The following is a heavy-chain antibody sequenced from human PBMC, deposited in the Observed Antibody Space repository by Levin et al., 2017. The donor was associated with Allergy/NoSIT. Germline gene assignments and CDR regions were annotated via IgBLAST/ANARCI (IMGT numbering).Heavy chain of an antibody. V-gene: IGHV3-33*01. CDR3: ARDGVKKYYDSSGYPDY. Sequence: GESLKISCAASGFTFSSYGMHWVRQAPGKGLEWVAVIWYDGSNKYYADSVKGRFTISRDNSKNTLYLQMNSLRAEDTAVYYCARDGVKKYYDSSGYPDYWGQGTLVTVSS. D-gene: IGHD3-22*01. CDR2: IWYDGSNK. CDR1: GFTFSSYG. J-gene: IGHJ4*02.